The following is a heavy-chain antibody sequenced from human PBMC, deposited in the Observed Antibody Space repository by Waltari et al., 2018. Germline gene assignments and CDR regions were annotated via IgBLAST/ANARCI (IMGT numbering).Heavy chain of an antibody. CDR1: GITLSTVW. CDR2: NKSKADGGKT. J-gene: IGHJ4*02. V-gene: IGHV3-15*01. D-gene: IGHD3-22*01. CDR3: ATGGPQSAVVNFY. Sequence: EVQLVQSGGGLVNPGGSLRLSCAASGITLSTVWMTWVRQSPGKGLEGGGSNKSKADGGKTDSAEPGKGRFTISRDDSKNTLYRQMDSLKTEDTAVYYCATGGPQSAVVNFYWGQGTLVTVSS.